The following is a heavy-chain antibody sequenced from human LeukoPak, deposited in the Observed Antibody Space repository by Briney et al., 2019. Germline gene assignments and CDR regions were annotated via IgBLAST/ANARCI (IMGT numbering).Heavy chain of an antibody. Sequence: SETLSLTCTVSGGSISSSSYYWGWIRQPPGKGLEWIGSIYYSGSTYYNPSLKSRVTISVDTSKNQFSLKLSSVTAADTAVYYCARHYYEGPLGGGGCSSTSCYVVVRYNWFDPWGQGTLVTVSS. CDR1: GGSISSSSYY. CDR2: IYYSGST. CDR3: ARHYYEGPLGGGGCSSTSCYVVVRYNWFDP. J-gene: IGHJ5*02. V-gene: IGHV4-39*07. D-gene: IGHD2-2*01.